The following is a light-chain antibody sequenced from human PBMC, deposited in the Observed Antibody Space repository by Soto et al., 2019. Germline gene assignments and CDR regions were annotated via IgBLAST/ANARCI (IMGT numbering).Light chain of an antibody. Sequence: IALTQSPLSLPVTPGEPASISCRSSQTLLHGNGYNYLDWYLQKPGQSPQLLIYLGSNRASGGPDRFSGSGSGTDFTLNISRVEAEDVGICYCMQGLLPMYTFGQGTKLEIK. CDR2: LGS. CDR3: MQGLLPMYT. V-gene: IGKV2-28*01. CDR1: QTLLHGNGYNY. J-gene: IGKJ2*01.